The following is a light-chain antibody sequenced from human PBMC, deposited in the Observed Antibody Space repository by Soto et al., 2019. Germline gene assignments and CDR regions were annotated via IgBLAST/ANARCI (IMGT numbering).Light chain of an antibody. CDR1: SGHSSYA. CDR3: TSYTSISLYV. J-gene: IGLJ1*01. CDR2: LNNDGSH. V-gene: IGLV4-69*01. Sequence: QPVLTQSPSASASLGASVKLTCTLSSGHSSYAIAWHQKQPGKGPRYLMDLNNDGSHTKGDGIPDRFSGSSSGADRYLIISSLQSEDEADYYCTSYTSISLYVFGTGTKLTVL.